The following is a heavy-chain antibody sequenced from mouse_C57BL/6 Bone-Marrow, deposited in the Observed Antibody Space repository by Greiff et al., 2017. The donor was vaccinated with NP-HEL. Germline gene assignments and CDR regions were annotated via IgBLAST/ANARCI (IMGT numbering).Heavy chain of an antibody. CDR1: GFSFSSYA. J-gene: IGHJ2*01. CDR2: ISDGGSYT. CDR3: ARVEARDYFDY. Sequence: DVMLVESGGGLVKPGGSLKLSCAASGFSFSSYAMSWVRQTPEKRLEWVATISDGGSYTYYPDNVKGRFTISRDNAKNNLYLQMSHLKSEDTAMNNDARVEARDYFDYWGQGTTLTVSS. V-gene: IGHV5-4*03.